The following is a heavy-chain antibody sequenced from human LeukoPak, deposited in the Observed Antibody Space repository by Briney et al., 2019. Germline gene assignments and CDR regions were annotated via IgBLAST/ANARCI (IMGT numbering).Heavy chain of an antibody. CDR1: GFTFSDYY. J-gene: IGHJ3*02. V-gene: IGHV3-11*04. Sequence: GGSLRLSCAASGFTFSDYYMSWIRPAPGKGLEWVSYISSSGSAMHYADSVEGRFTISRDNAKNSLYLQMNSLRVEDTAVYYCARARGSYAFDIWGQGTMVTVSS. CDR2: ISSSGSAM. D-gene: IGHD2-15*01. CDR3: ARARGSYAFDI.